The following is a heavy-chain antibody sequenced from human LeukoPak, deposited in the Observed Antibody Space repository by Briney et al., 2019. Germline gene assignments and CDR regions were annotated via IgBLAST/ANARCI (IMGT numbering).Heavy chain of an antibody. D-gene: IGHD3-10*01. V-gene: IGHV3-53*01. CDR1: GFTVSSNY. J-gene: IGHJ5*02. CDR2: IYSGGST. Sequence: GGSRRLSCAASGFTVSSNYMSWVRQAPGKGLEWVSVIYSGGSTYYADSVKGRFTISRDNSKNTLYLQMNSLRAEDTAVYYCARVDYYGSGSYPATFDPWGQGTLVTVSS. CDR3: ARVDYYGSGSYPATFDP.